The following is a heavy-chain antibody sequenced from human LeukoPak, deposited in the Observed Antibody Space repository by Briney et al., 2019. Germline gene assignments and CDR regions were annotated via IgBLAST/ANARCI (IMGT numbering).Heavy chain of an antibody. D-gene: IGHD3-16*02. V-gene: IGHV4-59*08. CDR1: GGSISSYY. CDR3: ARQPPYYDYVWGSYRPDAFDI. CDR2: IYYSGTT. Sequence: SETLSLTCTVSGGSISSYYWSWIRQPPGKGLEWIGYIYYSGTTNYNPSLKSRVTISVDTSKNQFSLKLSSVAAADTAVYYCARQPPYYDYVWGSYRPDAFDIWGQGTMVTVSS. J-gene: IGHJ3*02.